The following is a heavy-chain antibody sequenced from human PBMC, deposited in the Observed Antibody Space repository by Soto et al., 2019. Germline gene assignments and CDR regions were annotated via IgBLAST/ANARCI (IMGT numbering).Heavy chain of an antibody. CDR1: GFTFSSYA. CDR2: ISSSGNTI. Sequence: GGSLRLSCAASGFTFSSYAMHWVRQAPGKGLEWISYISSSGNTIYYADSVKGRFTISRDNAKNSLYLQMNSLRAEDTAVYYCAREVYDSNGYSYPWGQGTLVTVSS. J-gene: IGHJ5*02. V-gene: IGHV3-48*03. CDR3: AREVYDSNGYSYP. D-gene: IGHD3-22*01.